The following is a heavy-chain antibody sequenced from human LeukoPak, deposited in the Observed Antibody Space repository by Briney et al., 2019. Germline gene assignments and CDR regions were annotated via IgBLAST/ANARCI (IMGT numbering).Heavy chain of an antibody. J-gene: IGHJ4*02. V-gene: IGHV3-53*01. CDR1: GFTVSSNY. D-gene: IGHD3-10*01. CDR3: AKLELLWFGELSD. Sequence: GGSLRLSCAASGFTVSSNYMSWVRQAPGKGLEWVSVIYSGGSTYYADSVKGRFTISRDNSKNTLYLQMNSLRAEDTAVYYCAKLELLWFGELSDWGQGTLVTVSS. CDR2: IYSGGST.